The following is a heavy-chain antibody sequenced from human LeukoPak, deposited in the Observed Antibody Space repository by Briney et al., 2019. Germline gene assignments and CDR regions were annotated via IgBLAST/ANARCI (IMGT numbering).Heavy chain of an antibody. CDR1: GFTFSSYS. CDR2: ISSSSSYI. J-gene: IGHJ4*02. D-gene: IGHD5-12*01. V-gene: IGHV3-21*01. Sequence: GGSLRLSCAASGFTFSSYSMNWVRQAPGKGLEWVSSISSSSSYIYYADSVKGRFTISRDNAKNSLYLQMNSLRAEDTAVYYCARDGGYSREYYFDYWGQGTLVTVSS. CDR3: ARDGGYSREYYFDY.